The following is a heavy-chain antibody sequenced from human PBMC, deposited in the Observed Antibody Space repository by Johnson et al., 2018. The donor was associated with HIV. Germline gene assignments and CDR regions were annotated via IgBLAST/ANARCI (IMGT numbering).Heavy chain of an antibody. CDR2: IKQDGSEK. CDR3: ARDSERGFDI. CDR1: GFTFSSYG. J-gene: IGHJ3*02. D-gene: IGHD1-26*01. V-gene: IGHV3-7*01. Sequence: VQLVESGGGVVQPGGSLRLSCAASGFTFSSYGMHWVRQAPGKGLEWVANIKQDGSEKYYVDSVKGRFTISRDNANNSLYLQMNSLRAEDTAVYYCARDSERGFDIWGQGTMVTVSS.